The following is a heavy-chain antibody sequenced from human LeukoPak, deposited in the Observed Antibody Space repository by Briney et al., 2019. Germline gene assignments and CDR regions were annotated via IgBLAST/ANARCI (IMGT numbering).Heavy chain of an antibody. Sequence: GGSLRLSCAASGFTVSSSYMSWVRQAPGKGLEWVSVIYSGGSTYYADSVKGRFTISRDNSKNTLYLQMNSLRAEDTAVYYCARAGYSGYDYAYWGQGTLVTVSS. J-gene: IGHJ4*02. CDR3: ARAGYSGYDYAY. V-gene: IGHV3-66*02. CDR1: GFTVSSSY. D-gene: IGHD5-12*01. CDR2: IYSGGST.